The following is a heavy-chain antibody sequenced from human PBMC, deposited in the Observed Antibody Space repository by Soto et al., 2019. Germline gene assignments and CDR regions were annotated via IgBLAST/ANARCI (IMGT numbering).Heavy chain of an antibody. CDR2: IYYSGRT. J-gene: IGHJ4*02. D-gene: IGHD6-13*01. V-gene: IGHV4-31*02. CDR1: GGSISSGGYF. CDR3: ARGPNSSPPHSPLRNYYFDY. Sequence: PSETLSLTXTVSGGSISSGGYFWSWIRQHPGKGLEWIGYIYYSGRTYYNLSLKSRVTISVDTSKNQLSLKLRSVTAADTAVYYCARGPNSSPPHSPLRNYYFDYWGQGTLVTVSP.